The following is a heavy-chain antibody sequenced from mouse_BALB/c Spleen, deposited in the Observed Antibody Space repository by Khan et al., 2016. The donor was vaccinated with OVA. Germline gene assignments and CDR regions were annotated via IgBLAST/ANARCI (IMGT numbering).Heavy chain of an antibody. CDR1: GYSFTGYT. D-gene: IGHD2-9*01. CDR2: INPYNGGT. CDR3: VRSASYGDDVGAWFAY. J-gene: IGHJ3*01. Sequence: VQLKQSGPELVKPGASMKMSCKASGYSFTGYTMNWVKQSHVKNLEWIGLINPYNGGTAYNQKFRGKATLTVDKSSNTAYMELLSLTSEDSAVYYGVRSASYGDDVGAWFAYWGQGTLVTVSA. V-gene: IGHV1-37*01.